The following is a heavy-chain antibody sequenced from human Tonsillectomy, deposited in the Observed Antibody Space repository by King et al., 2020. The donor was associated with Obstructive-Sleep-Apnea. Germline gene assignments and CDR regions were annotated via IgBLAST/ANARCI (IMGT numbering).Heavy chain of an antibody. V-gene: IGHV4-59*08. CDR3: AKLFSWEPDY. CDR1: GCSISRYY. J-gene: IGHJ4*02. CDR2: IYYSGST. D-gene: IGHD1-26*01. Sequence: VQLQESGPGLVKPSETLSLTCTVSGCSISRYYWSWIRQPPGKGLEWIGYIYYSGSTNYNPSLKSRVTISVDTSKNQFSLKLSSVIAADTAVYYCAKLFSWEPDYWGQGTLVTVSS.